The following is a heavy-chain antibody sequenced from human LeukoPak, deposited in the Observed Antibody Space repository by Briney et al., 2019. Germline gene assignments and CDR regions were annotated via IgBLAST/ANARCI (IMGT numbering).Heavy chain of an antibody. CDR2: INTGNGDT. D-gene: IGHD3-10*01. V-gene: IGHV1-3*04. Sequence: GASVKVSCKASRYTFSNDAMHWVRQAPGERLEWMGWINTGNGDTKYSQKFQGRVAITGDTSASTSYMELSSLRSEDTAVYYCARDPGSRSYWSNSGMDVWGQGTTVTVSS. CDR1: RYTFSNDA. CDR3: ARDPGSRSYWSNSGMDV. J-gene: IGHJ6*02.